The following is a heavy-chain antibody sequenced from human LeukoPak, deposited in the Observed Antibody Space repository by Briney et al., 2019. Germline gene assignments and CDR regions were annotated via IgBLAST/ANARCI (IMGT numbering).Heavy chain of an antibody. J-gene: IGHJ4*02. Sequence: SETLSLTCTVSGGSISSGGYYWGWIRLHPGKGLEWIGYIYYSGSTYYNPSLKSRVTISVDTSKNQFSLKLSSVTAADTAVYYCARVEGSSWEGYYFDYWGQGTLVTVSS. CDR2: IYYSGST. CDR1: GGSISSGGYY. V-gene: IGHV4-31*03. CDR3: ARVEGSSWEGYYFDY. D-gene: IGHD6-13*01.